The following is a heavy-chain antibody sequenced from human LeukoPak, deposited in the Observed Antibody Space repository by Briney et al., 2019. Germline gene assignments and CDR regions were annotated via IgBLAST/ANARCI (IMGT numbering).Heavy chain of an antibody. Sequence: GGSLRLSCAASGFTFSSYAMHWVRQAPGKGLEWVAVISYDGSNKYYADSVKGRFTISRDNSKNTLYLQMNSLRAEDTAVYYCARDREVDYGGNSARWDYWGQGTLVTVSS. V-gene: IGHV3-30-3*01. CDR1: GFTFSSYA. CDR2: ISYDGSNK. CDR3: ARDREVDYGGNSARWDY. J-gene: IGHJ4*02. D-gene: IGHD4-23*01.